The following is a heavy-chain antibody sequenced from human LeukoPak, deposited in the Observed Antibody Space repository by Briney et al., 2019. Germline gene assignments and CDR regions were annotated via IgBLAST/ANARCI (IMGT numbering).Heavy chain of an antibody. CDR2: IIPIFGTA. Sequence: SVKVSCKASGGTFSSYAISWVRQAPGQGLEWMGGIIPIFGTANYAQKFQGRVTITADESTSTAYMELSGLRSEDTAVYYCASPTYCSSTSCYPWDFDYWGQGTLVTVSS. J-gene: IGHJ4*02. CDR3: ASPTYCSSTSCYPWDFDY. D-gene: IGHD2-2*01. V-gene: IGHV1-69*13. CDR1: GGTFSSYA.